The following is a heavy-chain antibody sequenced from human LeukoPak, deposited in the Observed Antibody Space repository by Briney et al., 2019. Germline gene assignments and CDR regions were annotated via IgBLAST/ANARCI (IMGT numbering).Heavy chain of an antibody. CDR1: GYTFTSYD. CDR2: MNPNSGNT. V-gene: IGHV1-8*01. Sequence: WASVKVSCKASGYTFTSYDINWVRQATGQGLEWMGWMNPNSGNTGYAQKFQGRVTMTRNTSISTAYMELSSLRSEDTAVYYCAREVAAAGTRAFDIWGQGTMVTVSS. J-gene: IGHJ3*02. CDR3: AREVAAAGTRAFDI. D-gene: IGHD6-13*01.